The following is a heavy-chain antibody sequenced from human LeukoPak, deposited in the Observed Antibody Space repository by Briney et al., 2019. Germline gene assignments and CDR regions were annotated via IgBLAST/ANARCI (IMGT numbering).Heavy chain of an antibody. CDR1: GFTFSSHG. J-gene: IGHJ4*02. CDR3: AKVTYGSGTYGAFDS. V-gene: IGHV3-23*01. Sequence: GGSLRLSCAASGFTFSSHGMSWVRQAPGKGLEWVSTISGSGDYTYYADSVKGRFTISRDNSKNTLYLQMNSLRVEDTAIYYCAKVTYGSGTYGAFDSWGQGTLVTVSS. CDR2: ISGSGDYT. D-gene: IGHD3-10*01.